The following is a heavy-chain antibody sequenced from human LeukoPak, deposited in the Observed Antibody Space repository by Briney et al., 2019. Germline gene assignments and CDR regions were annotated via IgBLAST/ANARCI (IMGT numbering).Heavy chain of an antibody. CDR3: ARGRDGYNYYNN. CDR2: IYYRGGT. CDR1: GGSISSYY. Sequence: PSETLSLTCAVSGGSISSYYWSWRRHPPPKRLEWIVYIYYRGGTHNNPSLTSRVTISVDPSKNQFSLKLSSVPAADTAVYYCARGRDGYNYYNNWGQGTLVTVSS. D-gene: IGHD5-24*01. V-gene: IGHV4-59*08. J-gene: IGHJ4*02.